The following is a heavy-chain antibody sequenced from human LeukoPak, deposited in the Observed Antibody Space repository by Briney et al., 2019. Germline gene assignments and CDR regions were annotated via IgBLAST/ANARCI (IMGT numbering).Heavy chain of an antibody. V-gene: IGHV3-11*01. CDR3: ARLHVDIVATTPDY. CDR1: GFTFSDYY. J-gene: IGHJ4*02. Sequence: GGSLRLSCAASGFTFSDYYMSWIRQAPGKGLEWVSYISSSGSTIYYADSVKGQFTISRDNAKNSLYLQMNSLRAEDTAVYYCARLHVDIVATTPDYWGQGTLVTVSS. D-gene: IGHD5-12*01. CDR2: ISSSGSTI.